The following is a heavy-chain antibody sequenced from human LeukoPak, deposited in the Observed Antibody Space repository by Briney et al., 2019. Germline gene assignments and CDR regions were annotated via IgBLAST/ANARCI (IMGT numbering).Heavy chain of an antibody. Sequence: SETLSLTCTVSGGSISSSSYYWGWIRQPPGKGLEWIGSIYYSGSTYYNPSLKSRVTISVDTSKNQFSLKLSSVTAADTAVYYCARQGTAYNWNDRPIDYWGQGTLVIVSS. D-gene: IGHD1-1*01. CDR2: IYYSGST. J-gene: IGHJ4*02. CDR3: ARQGTAYNWNDRPIDY. V-gene: IGHV4-39*01. CDR1: GGSISSSSYY.